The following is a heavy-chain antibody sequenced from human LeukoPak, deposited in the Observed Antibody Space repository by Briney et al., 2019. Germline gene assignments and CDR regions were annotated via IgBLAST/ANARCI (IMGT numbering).Heavy chain of an antibody. J-gene: IGHJ2*01. CDR1: GFTFTDYF. CDR3: ARIPAWLGAFGYFDV. Sequence: GGSLRLSCVASGFTFTDYFMSWVRQAPGKGLEWVASIKHNGGEKYYVDSVKGRFTISRDNAKNSLYLEMSSLRVEDTAVYYCARIPAWLGAFGYFDVWGRGTLVTVSS. V-gene: IGHV3-7*01. D-gene: IGHD3-10*01. CDR2: IKHNGGEK.